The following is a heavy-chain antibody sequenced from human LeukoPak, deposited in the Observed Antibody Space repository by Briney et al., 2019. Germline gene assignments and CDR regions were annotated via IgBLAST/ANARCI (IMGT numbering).Heavy chain of an antibody. J-gene: IGHJ4*02. CDR3: AKDRIAAAGTVDY. V-gene: IGHV3-23*01. CDR1: GFTFSSYA. Sequence: GGSLRLSCAATGFTFSSYAMTWVRQAPGKGLEWVSGISGSGDTTYYADSVKGRFTISRDNSKNTLYLQMNSLRAEDTAIYYCAKDRIAAAGTVDYWGQGTLVTVSS. D-gene: IGHD6-13*01. CDR2: ISGSGDTT.